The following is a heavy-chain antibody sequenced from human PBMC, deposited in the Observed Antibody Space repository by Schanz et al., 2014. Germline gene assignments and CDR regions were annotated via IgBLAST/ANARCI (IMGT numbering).Heavy chain of an antibody. CDR1: GFSFSDYY. V-gene: IGHV3-11*01. D-gene: IGHD2-8*02. J-gene: IGHJ4*02. CDR3: AKSLESCPGGRCSRGYFDS. CDR2: ISDSGDTA. Sequence: QVPLLESGGGLVEPGGSLRLSCAASGFSFSDYYMAWIRQAPGKGPEWVSLISDSGDTAYYADSVKGRFTISRDNFKGALYLQMSSLRAEDTPVYYCAKSLESCPGGRCSRGYFDSWGQGTLVTVSS.